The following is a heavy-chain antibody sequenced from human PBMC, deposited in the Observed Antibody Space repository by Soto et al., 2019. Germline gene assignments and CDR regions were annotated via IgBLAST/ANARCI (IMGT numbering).Heavy chain of an antibody. CDR2: INPSGGST. V-gene: IGHV1-46*01. J-gene: IGHJ5*02. CDR1: GYTFTSYY. D-gene: IGHD3-22*01. CDR3: ARGPHDSSGYYYRWHWFDP. Sequence: QVQLVQSGAEVKKPGASVKVSCKASGYTFTSYYMHWVRQAPGQGLEWMGIINPSGGSTSYAQKFQGRVTMTRDTSTSTGYVEPGSLRSEDTAVYYCARGPHDSSGYYYRWHWFDPWGQGTLVTVSS.